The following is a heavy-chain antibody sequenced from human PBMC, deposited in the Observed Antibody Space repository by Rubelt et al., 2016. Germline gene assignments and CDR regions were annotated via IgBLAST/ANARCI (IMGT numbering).Heavy chain of an antibody. CDR3: ARGKEYSSSSPRVDY. V-gene: IGHV4-39*07. Sequence: QLQLQESGPGLVKPSETLSLTCTVSGGSISSSSYYWGWIRQPPGKGLEWIGSIYHSGSTYYNPSLKSRVTISVGTSRNQFPLKLSSVTAADTAVYYWARGKEYSSSSPRVDYWGQGTLVTVSS. CDR2: IYHSGST. D-gene: IGHD6-6*01. CDR1: GGSISSSSYY. J-gene: IGHJ4*02.